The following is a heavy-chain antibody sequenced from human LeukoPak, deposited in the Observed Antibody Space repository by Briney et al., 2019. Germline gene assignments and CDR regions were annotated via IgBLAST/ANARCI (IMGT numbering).Heavy chain of an antibody. CDR2: FSGSGGST. J-gene: IGHJ4*02. D-gene: IGHD2-15*01. Sequence: GGSLRLSCAASGFTFSSYAMSWVRQAPGKGLEWVSAFSGSGGSTYYADSVKGRFTISRDNSKNTLYLQMNSLRAEDTAVYYCARHIVVVVAATDYWGQGTLVTVSS. CDR3: ARHIVVVVAATDY. V-gene: IGHV3-23*01. CDR1: GFTFSSYA.